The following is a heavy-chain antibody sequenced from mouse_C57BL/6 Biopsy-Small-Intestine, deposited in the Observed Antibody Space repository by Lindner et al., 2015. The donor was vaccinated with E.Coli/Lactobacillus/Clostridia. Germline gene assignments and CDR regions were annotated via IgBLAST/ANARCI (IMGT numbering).Heavy chain of an antibody. V-gene: IGHV1-19*01. CDR3: ATVVAEGFAY. CDR2: INPYNDGT. CDR1: GYTFTDYF. D-gene: IGHD1-1*01. J-gene: IGHJ3*01. Sequence: VQLQESGPVLMKPGASVKMSCKASGYTFTDYFMNWVKQSHGKSLEWIAIINPYNDGTSYNQKFKGKATLTVDKSSSTAYMELNSLTSEDSAVYYCATVVAEGFAYWGQGTLVTVSA.